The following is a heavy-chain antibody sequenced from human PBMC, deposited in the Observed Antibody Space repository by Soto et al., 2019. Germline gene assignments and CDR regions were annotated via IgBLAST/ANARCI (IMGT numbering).Heavy chain of an antibody. CDR2: IFSNDEK. D-gene: IGHD3-22*01. Sequence: QVTLKESGPVLVKPTETLTLTCTVSGFSLSNARMGVSWIRQPPGKALEWLTHIFSNDEKSYSTSLKSRLTISKDTSKSQVVLTMTNMDPVDTVTYYCARIRSYYDSSGYYYAIDYWGQGTLVTVSS. CDR3: ARIRSYYDSSGYYYAIDY. J-gene: IGHJ4*02. CDR1: GFSLSNARMG. V-gene: IGHV2-26*01.